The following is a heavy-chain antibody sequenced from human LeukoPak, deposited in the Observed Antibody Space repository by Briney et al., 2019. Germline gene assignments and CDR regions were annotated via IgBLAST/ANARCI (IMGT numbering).Heavy chain of an antibody. CDR3: AKGYYDYVWGSYYFDY. Sequence: GGSLRLSCAASGFTFSSYAMSWVRQAPGKGLEWDSAVSGSGGSTYYADSVKGRFTTSRDNSRDTLYLQMNSLRAEDTAVYYCAKGYYDYVWGSYYFDYWGQGTLVTVSS. V-gene: IGHV3-23*01. CDR2: VSGSGGST. D-gene: IGHD3-16*01. J-gene: IGHJ4*02. CDR1: GFTFSSYA.